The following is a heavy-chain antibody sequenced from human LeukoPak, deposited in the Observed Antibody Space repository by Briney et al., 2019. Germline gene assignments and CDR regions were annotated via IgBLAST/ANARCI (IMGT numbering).Heavy chain of an antibody. CDR2: ISGSGGNT. CDR3: AAGYSSGWYHRTFDY. V-gene: IGHV3-23*01. Sequence: GGSLRLSCAASGFTFSSYAMSWVRQAPGKGLEWVSAISGSGGNTYYADSVKGRFTISRDDSKNTLYLQMNSLRAEDTAVYYCAAGYSSGWYHRTFDYWGQGALVTVSS. CDR1: GFTFSSYA. D-gene: IGHD6-19*01. J-gene: IGHJ4*02.